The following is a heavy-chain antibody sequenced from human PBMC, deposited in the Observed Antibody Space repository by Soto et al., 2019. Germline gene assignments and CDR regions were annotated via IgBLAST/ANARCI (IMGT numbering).Heavy chain of an antibody. V-gene: IGHV3-30*18. D-gene: IGHD1-26*01. CDR1: GFTFSNYD. J-gene: IGHJ4*02. CDR3: AKARVRIVGANSFDY. Sequence: PGGSLRLSCVGSGFTFSNYDMHWVRQPPGKGLEWVALISDDGDKRYYADSVRGRLIISRDNSKDTLYLQMNSLGPDDTAVYFCAKARVRIVGANSFDYWGQGTPVTVSS. CDR2: ISDDGDKR.